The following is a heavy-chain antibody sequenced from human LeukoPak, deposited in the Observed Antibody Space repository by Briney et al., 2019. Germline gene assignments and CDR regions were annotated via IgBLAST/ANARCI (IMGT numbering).Heavy chain of an antibody. V-gene: IGHV4-30-4*01. CDR1: GGSISSGDYY. D-gene: IGHD4-23*01. Sequence: PSETLSLTCTVSGGSISSGDYYWSWIRQPPGKGLEWIGYIYYSGSTYYNPSLKSRVTISVDTSKNQFSLKLSSVTAADTAVYYCARAPSTVVTPLGWFDPWGQGTLVTVSS. J-gene: IGHJ5*02. CDR3: ARAPSTVVTPLGWFDP. CDR2: IYYSGST.